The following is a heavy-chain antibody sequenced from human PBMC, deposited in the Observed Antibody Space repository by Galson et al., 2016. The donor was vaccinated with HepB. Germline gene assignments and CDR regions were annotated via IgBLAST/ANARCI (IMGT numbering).Heavy chain of an antibody. CDR1: GFSLTTDGMC. Sequence: PALVKPTQTLTLTCTFSGFSLTTDGMCVSWIRQPPGKPLEWLALIDWDDDKYYSPSLQTRLTISKDTSKNQVVLTMTTLDPVDTAAYYCARSTLTTVTCYPFDIWGQGTVVTVSS. CDR2: IDWDDDK. D-gene: IGHD4-17*01. J-gene: IGHJ3*02. V-gene: IGHV2-70*01. CDR3: ARSTLTTVTCYPFDI.